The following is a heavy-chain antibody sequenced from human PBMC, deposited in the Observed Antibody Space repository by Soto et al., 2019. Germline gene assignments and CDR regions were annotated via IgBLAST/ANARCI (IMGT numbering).Heavy chain of an antibody. D-gene: IGHD3-22*01. CDR3: VRYYYYSGGRPAFDY. J-gene: IGHJ4*02. CDR2: FDPEDGEI. Sequence: ASVKVSCKVSGYSLSELSMHWVRQAPGKGLEWMGGFDPEDGEIVYAQKFQGRVTMTEDTSTDTAYLELSSPTFEDTAVYYCVRYYYYSGGRPAFDYSGKVTLVTVSS. V-gene: IGHV1-24*01. CDR1: GYSLSELS.